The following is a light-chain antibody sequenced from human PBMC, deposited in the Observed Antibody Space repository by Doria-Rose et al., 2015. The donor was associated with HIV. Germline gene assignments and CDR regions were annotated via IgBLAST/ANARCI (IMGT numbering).Light chain of an antibody. V-gene: IGKV2-28*01. CDR3: MQALQTPPT. CDR1: QSLLHSNGYNY. Sequence: SLPVTPGEPASISCRSSQSLLHSNGYNYLDWYLQKPGQSPQLLIYLGSNQASGVPDRFSGSGSGTDFTLKISRVEAEDVGVYYCMQALQTPPTFGQGTKVDIK. J-gene: IGKJ1*01. CDR2: LGS.